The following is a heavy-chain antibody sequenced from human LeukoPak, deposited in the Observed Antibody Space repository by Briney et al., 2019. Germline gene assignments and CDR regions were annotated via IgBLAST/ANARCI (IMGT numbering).Heavy chain of an antibody. V-gene: IGHV4-59*08. CDR1: GGSLGTYI. Sequence: SETLSLTCTVSGGSLGTYIWSWIRQTPGRRLEWIAYIYDTGNTNYNPSLKSRVTILRDTSKNQISLKVNSVTAADTAVYYCVRLSVISPHRYFDLWGRGTQVIVFS. CDR3: VRLSVISPHRYFDL. J-gene: IGHJ2*01. CDR2: IYDTGNT. D-gene: IGHD4-23*01.